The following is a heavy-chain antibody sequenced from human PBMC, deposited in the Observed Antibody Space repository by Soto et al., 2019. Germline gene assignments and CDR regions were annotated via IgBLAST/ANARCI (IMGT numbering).Heavy chain of an antibody. V-gene: IGHV3-30-3*01. CDR1: GFSFSSYA. J-gene: IGHJ5*02. CDR3: ARDIYSSDYFVKWFEP. Sequence: QVRLVESGGGVVQPGRSLRLSCTASGFSFSSYAMYWFRQPPGKGLEWVAVISHDGINKHYADSVKGRVTVSRDNSNHSLDLQVNSPRGEDTAMYYCARDIYSSDYFVKWFEPWGQATLVTVSS. D-gene: IGHD6-19*01. CDR2: ISHDGINK.